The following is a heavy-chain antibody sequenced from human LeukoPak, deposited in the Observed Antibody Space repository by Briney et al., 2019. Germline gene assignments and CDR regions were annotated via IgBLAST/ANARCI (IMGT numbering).Heavy chain of an antibody. CDR1: GGTFSSYA. Sequence: SVKASCKASGGTFSSYAISWVRQAPGQGLEWMGGIIPIFGTANYAQKFQGRVTITTDESTSTAYMELSSLRSEDTAVYYCASLTNGYGGYVDYWGQGTLVTVSS. CDR2: IIPIFGTA. J-gene: IGHJ4*02. CDR3: ASLTNGYGGYVDY. V-gene: IGHV1-69*05. D-gene: IGHD1-26*01.